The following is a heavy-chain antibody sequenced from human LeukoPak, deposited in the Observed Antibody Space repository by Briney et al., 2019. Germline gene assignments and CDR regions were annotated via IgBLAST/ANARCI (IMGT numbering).Heavy chain of an antibody. J-gene: IGHJ4*02. Sequence: GGSLRLSCAASGFTFSSYSMNWVRQAPGKGLEWVSYISSSSSTIYYADSVKGRFTISRDNAKNSLYLQMNSLRAEDTAVYYCARDGPKEVVAATLCFDYWGQGTLVTVSS. CDR3: ARDGPKEVVAATLCFDY. CDR2: ISSSSSTI. D-gene: IGHD2-15*01. CDR1: GFTFSSYS. V-gene: IGHV3-48*04.